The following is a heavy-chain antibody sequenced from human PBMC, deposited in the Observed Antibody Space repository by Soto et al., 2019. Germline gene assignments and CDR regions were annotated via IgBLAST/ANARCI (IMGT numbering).Heavy chain of an antibody. CDR3: ARDSRDTATVVLHYYGMDV. CDR1: GGTFSSYA. D-gene: IGHD5-18*01. Sequence: SVKVSCKASGGTFSSYAISWVRQAPGQGLEWMGGIIPIFGTANYAQKFQGRVTITADESTSTAYMELSSLRSEDTAVYYCARDSRDTATVVLHYYGMDVWGQGTTVTVSS. CDR2: IIPIFGTA. V-gene: IGHV1-69*13. J-gene: IGHJ6*02.